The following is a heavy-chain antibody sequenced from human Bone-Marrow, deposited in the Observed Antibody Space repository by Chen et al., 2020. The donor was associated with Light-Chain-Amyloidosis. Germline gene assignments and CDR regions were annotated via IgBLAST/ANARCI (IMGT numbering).Heavy chain of an antibody. V-gene: IGHV1-2*02. J-gene: IGHJ6*02. CDR1: GYTFTGYH. CDR2: INPNSDGT. Sequence: QVQLVQSGAEVKKPGASVKVSCEASGYTFTGYHMHWVRQAPGQGLEWMGWINPNSDGTIYAQKFQGRVTMTRDTSISTVYMELSRLRSDDTAVYYCARGLHCSNTNCYLEFYYNAMDVWGQGTTVTVSS. CDR3: ARGLHCSNTNCYLEFYYNAMDV. D-gene: IGHD2-2*01.